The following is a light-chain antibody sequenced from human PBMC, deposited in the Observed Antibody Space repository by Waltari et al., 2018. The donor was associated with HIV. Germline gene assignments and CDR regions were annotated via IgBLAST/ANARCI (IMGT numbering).Light chain of an antibody. J-gene: IGKJ2*01. Sequence: DIQMTQSPSTLSASVGDRVTITCRASQSISDWLAWYQQKPGKAPKLLIYKASNLESGVPSRFSGSGSGTEFTLTISSLQPDDFATYYCQQYSSYSPRDTFGQGTKLESK. CDR3: QQYSSYSPRDT. CDR1: QSISDW. V-gene: IGKV1-5*03. CDR2: KAS.